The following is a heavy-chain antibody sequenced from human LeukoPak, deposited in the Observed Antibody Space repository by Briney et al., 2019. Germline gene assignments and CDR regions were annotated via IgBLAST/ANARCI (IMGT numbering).Heavy chain of an antibody. CDR2: MFHTGST. CDR1: GYSISGGYY. CDR3: VRDRSGGYSVDY. D-gene: IGHD1-26*01. Sequence: MPSETLSLTCAVSGYSISGGYYWGLIRQPPGKGLEWIASMFHTGSTYYNPSLKSRVTLSIATSKNQFSLKMNSLTAADTAVYYCVRDRSGGYSVDYWGQGTLVTVS. V-gene: IGHV4-38-2*02. J-gene: IGHJ4*02.